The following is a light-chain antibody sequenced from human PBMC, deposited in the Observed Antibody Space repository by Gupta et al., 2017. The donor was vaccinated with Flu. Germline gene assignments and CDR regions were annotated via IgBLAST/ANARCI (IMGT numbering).Light chain of an antibody. CDR3: QQYNSYSAT. J-gene: IGKJ1*01. CDR1: QSISSW. V-gene: IGKV1-5*03. Sequence: IQTTPPPSPLSASVGARVTITCRASQSISSWLAWYQQKPGKAPKLLIYKASSLQSGVPARFSGSGSGTEFTLTISSLQPDDFATYYCQQYNSYSATFGQGTKVEIK. CDR2: KAS.